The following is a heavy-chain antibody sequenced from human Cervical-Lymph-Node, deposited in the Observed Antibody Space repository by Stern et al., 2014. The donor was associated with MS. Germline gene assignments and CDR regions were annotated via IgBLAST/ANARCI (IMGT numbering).Heavy chain of an antibody. D-gene: IGHD3-16*02. CDR1: GFTFDDCA. V-gene: IGHV3-9*01. CDR2: ISWNSNNI. CDR3: AKDISERHYYFDS. J-gene: IGHJ4*02. Sequence: EVQLLESGGGSVQPGRSLRLSCAASGFTFDDCAMHWVRQAPGKGLECGSGISWNSNNIGYADSVRGRFTISRDNAKNSLYLQMNGLRPEDTALYYCAKDISERHYYFDSWGEGTLVTVSS.